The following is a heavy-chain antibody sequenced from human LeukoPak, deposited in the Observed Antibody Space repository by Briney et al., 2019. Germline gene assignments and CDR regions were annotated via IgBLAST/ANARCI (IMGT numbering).Heavy chain of an antibody. CDR2: INPSGGST. CDR1: GYTFTSYY. D-gene: IGHD1-26*01. CDR3: ARAVKWELLDYGMDV. V-gene: IGHV1-46*01. J-gene: IGHJ6*02. Sequence: ASVTVSFKASGYTFTSYYMHWVRQAPGQGLEGMGIINPSGGSTSYAQKFQGRVTLTRDTSTSTVYMELSSLRSEDTAVYYCARAVKWELLDYGMDVWGQGTTVTVSS.